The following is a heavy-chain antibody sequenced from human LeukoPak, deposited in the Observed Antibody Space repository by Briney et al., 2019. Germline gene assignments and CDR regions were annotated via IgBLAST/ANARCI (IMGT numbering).Heavy chain of an antibody. Sequence: PSETLSLTCTVSGGSVSSGSYYWSWIRQPPGKGLEWIGYIYYSGSTNYNPSLKSRVTISVDTSKNQFSLKLSSVTAADTAVYYCARGDSGSYLTLYYYGMDVWGQGTTVTVSS. J-gene: IGHJ6*02. CDR3: ARGDSGSYLTLYYYGMDV. V-gene: IGHV4-61*01. D-gene: IGHD1-26*01. CDR2: IYYSGST. CDR1: GGSVSSGSYY.